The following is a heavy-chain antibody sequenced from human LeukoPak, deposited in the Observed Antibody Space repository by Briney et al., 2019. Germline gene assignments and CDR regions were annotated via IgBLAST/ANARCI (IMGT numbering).Heavy chain of an antibody. CDR2: ISGSGTST. CDR1: GFTFSSYA. CDR3: AKAAYYFDNSGPGPLYFQH. J-gene: IGHJ1*01. Sequence: GGSLRLSCAASGFTFSSYAMSWVRQAPGKGLEWVSGISGSGTSTYYADSVKGRFTISRDNSKNTLNLQMNSLRAEDTAVYYCAKAAYYFDNSGPGPLYFQHWGQGTLVTVSS. D-gene: IGHD3-22*01. V-gene: IGHV3-23*01.